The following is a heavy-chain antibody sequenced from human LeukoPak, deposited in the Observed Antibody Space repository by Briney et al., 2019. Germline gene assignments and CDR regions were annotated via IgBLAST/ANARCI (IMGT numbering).Heavy chain of an antibody. V-gene: IGHV4-39*01. D-gene: IGHD3-22*01. CDR1: GGSISSYY. J-gene: IGHJ5*02. CDR3: ARLWYYDSSGYYYHWFDP. CDR2: IYYSGST. Sequence: SETLSLTCTVSGGSISSYYWGWIRQPPGKGLEWIGSIYYSGSTYYNPSLKSRVTISVDTSKNQFSLKLSSVTAADTAVYYCARLWYYDSSGYYYHWFDPWGQGTLVTVSS.